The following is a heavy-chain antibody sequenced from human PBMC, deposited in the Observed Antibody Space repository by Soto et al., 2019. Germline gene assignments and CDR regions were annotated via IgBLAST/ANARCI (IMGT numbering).Heavy chain of an antibody. D-gene: IGHD2-21*01. J-gene: IGHJ4*02. Sequence: QVQLVESGGGVVQPGTSLRLSCAASGFTLSNIGMQWVRQAPGKWLEWVAVISAGGNTKYYSDSVKGRFTISRDNSKIKLFLQMNSLRTEETAVYYCAKESGGERYAAYFDLCGQGTLVTVS. V-gene: IGHV3-30*18. CDR1: GFTLSNIG. CDR3: AKESGGERYAAYFDL. CDR2: ISAGGNTK.